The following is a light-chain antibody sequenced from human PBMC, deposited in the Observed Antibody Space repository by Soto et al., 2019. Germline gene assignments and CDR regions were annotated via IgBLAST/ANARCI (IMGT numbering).Light chain of an antibody. CDR2: GAS. CDR1: QSVSRN. CDR3: QKYNKWPYT. V-gene: IGKV3-15*01. Sequence: DIVMTQSPATLSVSPGETAALSCRASQSVSRNFAWYQQKPDQAPRHLIYGASTRATDIPARFRGSESGTEFTLHISSLQSEDFAVYYCQKYNKWPYTFGQGTKLQIK. J-gene: IGKJ2*01.